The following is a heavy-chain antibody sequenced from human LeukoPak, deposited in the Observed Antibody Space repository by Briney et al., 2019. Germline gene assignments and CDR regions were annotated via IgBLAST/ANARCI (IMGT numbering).Heavy chain of an antibody. J-gene: IGHJ4*02. D-gene: IGHD3-22*01. CDR2: IYYSGST. Sequence: PSETLSLTCTVSGGSISSYYWSCIRQPPGKGLEWIGYIYYSGSTNYNPSLKSRVTISVDTSKNQFSLKLSSVTAADTAVYYCARLSPRYYDSSGYYFWVPFDYWGQGTLVTVSS. CDR3: ARLSPRYYDSSGYYFWVPFDY. V-gene: IGHV4-59*08. CDR1: GGSISSYY.